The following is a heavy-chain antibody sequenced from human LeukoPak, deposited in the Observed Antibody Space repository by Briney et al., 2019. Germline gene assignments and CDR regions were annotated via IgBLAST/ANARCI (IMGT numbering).Heavy chain of an antibody. CDR3: ARVTTMVRGDNYMDV. Sequence: PSETLSLTCTVSGGSISSYYWSWIRQPAGKGLEWIGRIYTSGSTNYNPSLKSRVTMSVDTSKSQFSLKLSSVTAADTAVYYCARVTTMVRGDNYMDVWGKGTTVTVSS. CDR1: GGSISSYY. D-gene: IGHD3-10*01. V-gene: IGHV4-4*07. J-gene: IGHJ6*03. CDR2: IYTSGST.